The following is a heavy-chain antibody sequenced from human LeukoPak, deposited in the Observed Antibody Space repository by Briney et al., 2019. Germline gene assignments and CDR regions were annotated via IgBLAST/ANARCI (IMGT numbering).Heavy chain of an antibody. V-gene: IGHV3-48*03. D-gene: IGHD1-26*01. CDR3: AKKWAIDV. CDR2: ISASGTLT. J-gene: IGHJ6*04. CDR1: GFTFSSYE. Sequence: GGSLRLSCAASGFTFSSYEMNWVRQAPGKGLEWISYISASGTLTHYGDSVEGGFTFSRDNAKNSLYLQMNSLRAEDTAVYYCAKKWAIDVWGKGTTVTISS.